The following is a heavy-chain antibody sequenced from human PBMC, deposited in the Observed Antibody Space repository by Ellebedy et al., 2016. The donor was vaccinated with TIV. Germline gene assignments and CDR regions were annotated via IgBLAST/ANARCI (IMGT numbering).Heavy chain of an antibody. CDR3: SRCMFVLDV. Sequence: GESLKISCGASGFTLSSFCMHWVRQDQGKGLEWRSHANGDATITTYADAGKGIFTISRDNANNTVYLEMNSLTAEDTAVYVFSRCMFVLDVWGEGTTVIVSS. CDR1: GFTLSSFC. D-gene: IGHD3-10*02. V-gene: IGHV3-74*01. CDR2: ANGDATIT. J-gene: IGHJ6*04.